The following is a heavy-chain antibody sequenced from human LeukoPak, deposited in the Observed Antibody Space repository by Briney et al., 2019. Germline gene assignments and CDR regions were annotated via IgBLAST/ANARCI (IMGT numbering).Heavy chain of an antibody. CDR3: AGTHYDILTGYYPPFDY. J-gene: IGHJ4*02. D-gene: IGHD3-9*01. Sequence: SETLSLTCAVYGGSFSGYYWGWIRQPPGKGLEWIGGIYYSGSTYYNPSLKSRVTISVDTSKNQFSLKLSSVTAADTAVYYCAGTHYDILTGYYPPFDYWGQGTLVTVSS. V-gene: IGHV4-34*01. CDR1: GGSFSGYY. CDR2: IYYSGST.